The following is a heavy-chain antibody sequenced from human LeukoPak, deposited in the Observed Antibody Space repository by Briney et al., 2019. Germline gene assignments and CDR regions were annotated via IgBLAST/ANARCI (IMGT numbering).Heavy chain of an antibody. Sequence: PSETLSLTCTVSGGSISSTTYYWAWIRQPPGKGLEWIGSIYKAGNTNYSPSLRSRVFISVDTSKNQFPLKLTSVTAADTAVYYCATNLYGSGNYFAYWGQGTLVTVSS. J-gene: IGHJ4*02. CDR3: ATNLYGSGNYFAY. CDR1: GGSISSTTYY. CDR2: IYKAGNT. D-gene: IGHD3-10*01. V-gene: IGHV4-39*06.